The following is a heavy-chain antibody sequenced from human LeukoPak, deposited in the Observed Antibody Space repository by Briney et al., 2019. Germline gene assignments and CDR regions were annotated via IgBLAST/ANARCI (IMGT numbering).Heavy chain of an antibody. CDR2: ISWNSGSI. Sequence: SLRLSCAASGFTFDDYAMHWVRQAPGKGLEWVSGISWNSGSIGYADSVKGRFTISRDNAKNSLYLQMNSLRAEDMALYYCARGSYDSSGYYNFDYWGQGTLVTVSS. J-gene: IGHJ4*02. V-gene: IGHV3-9*03. CDR1: GFTFDDYA. CDR3: ARGSYDSSGYYNFDY. D-gene: IGHD3-22*01.